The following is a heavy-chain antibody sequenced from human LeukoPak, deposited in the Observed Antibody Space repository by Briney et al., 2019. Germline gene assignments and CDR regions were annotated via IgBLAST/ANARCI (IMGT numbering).Heavy chain of an antibody. J-gene: IGHJ6*03. CDR2: IYYSGST. CDR1: GGSITTNSFY. Sequence: SETLSLTCTVSGGSITTNSFYWGWIRQPPGKGLEWIGSIYYSGSTYSNPSLRSRVTVSVDTSKNQFSLKVTSVTAADTAVYYRARHSHPLFYYMDVWGKGTTVTVSS. CDR3: ARHSHPLFYYMDV. V-gene: IGHV4-39*01.